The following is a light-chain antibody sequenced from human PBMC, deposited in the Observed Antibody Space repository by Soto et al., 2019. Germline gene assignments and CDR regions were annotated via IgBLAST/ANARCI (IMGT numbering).Light chain of an antibody. CDR3: QHYGDSSWT. CDR1: QSVSSTL. CDR2: GVS. V-gene: IGKV3-20*01. Sequence: ELVLTQSPVALSLSSGERATLSCRASQSVSSTLLTWYQQKPGQAPRLLIYGVSSRATGIPDRFSGSGSGTDFTLTISRVEPEDFAVYFCQHYGDSSWTFGQGSRGEI. J-gene: IGKJ1*01.